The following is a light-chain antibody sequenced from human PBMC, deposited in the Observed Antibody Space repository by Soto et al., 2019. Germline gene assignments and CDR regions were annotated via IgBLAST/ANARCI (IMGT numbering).Light chain of an antibody. CDR2: AAS. Sequence: EIVMTQSPATLSVSPGERATLSCRASQSVSNNYLAWYQQKRGQAPRLLIYAASSGATGTPDRFSGSGSGTDFTLTISRLEPGDCAVYYCQQYGTSPNTFGQGTKLEIK. CDR1: QSVSNNY. V-gene: IGKV3-20*01. J-gene: IGKJ2*01. CDR3: QQYGTSPNT.